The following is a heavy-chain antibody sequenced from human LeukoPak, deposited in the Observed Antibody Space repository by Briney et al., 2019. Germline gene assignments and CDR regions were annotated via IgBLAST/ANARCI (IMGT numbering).Heavy chain of an antibody. V-gene: IGHV1-8*03. CDR2: MNPNSGNT. CDR3: ARGYCSSTSCHFDP. D-gene: IGHD2-2*01. Sequence: ASVKVSCKASGYTFTSYDINWVRQATGQGLEWMGWMNPNSGNTGYAQKFQGRVTITRNTSISTAYMELSSLRSEDTAVYHCARGYCSSTSCHFDPWGQGTLVTVSS. CDR1: GYTFTSYD. J-gene: IGHJ5*02.